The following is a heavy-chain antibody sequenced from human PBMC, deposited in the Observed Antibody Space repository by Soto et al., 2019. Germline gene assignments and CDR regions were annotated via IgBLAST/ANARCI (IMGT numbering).Heavy chain of an antibody. J-gene: IGHJ3*02. CDR3: AKVLNPYGSGSFSAFDI. CDR2: ISYDGSNK. V-gene: IGHV3-30*18. D-gene: IGHD3-10*01. CDR1: GFTFSSYG. Sequence: GGSLRLSCAASGFTFSSYGMHWVRQAPGKGLEWVAVISYDGSNKYYADSVKGRFTISRDNSKNTLYLQMNSLRAEDTAVYYCAKVLNPYGSGSFSAFDIWGQGTMVTVSS.